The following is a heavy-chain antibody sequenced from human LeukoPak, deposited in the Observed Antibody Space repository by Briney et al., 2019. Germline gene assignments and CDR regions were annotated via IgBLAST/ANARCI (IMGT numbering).Heavy chain of an antibody. Sequence: GESLKISCKGSGYTFTNYWIGWVRQMPGKGLEWMGMIYPGDSDTRYSPSFQGHVTISADKSITTAYLQWSSLKASDTAMYYCARHIGLTTRYFDYWGQRTLVTVSS. CDR1: GYTFTNYW. CDR2: IYPGDSDT. D-gene: IGHD4/OR15-4a*01. V-gene: IGHV5-51*01. J-gene: IGHJ4*02. CDR3: ARHIGLTTRYFDY.